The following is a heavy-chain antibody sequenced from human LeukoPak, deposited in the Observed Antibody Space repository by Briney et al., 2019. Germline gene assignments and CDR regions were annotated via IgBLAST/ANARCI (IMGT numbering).Heavy chain of an antibody. CDR2: INPSGST. CDR3: ARVGYSYVINDWSRTGLGAYPTKYYYHMDV. Sequence: PSETLSLTCTVYGGSFSDYYCGWIRQPPGKGLEWIGEINPSGSTNYSPSLKSRGTISLDASKNQFSLKLSSVAAADTAVYFCARVGYSYVINDWSRTGLGAYPTKYYYHMDVWDKGTTVTVSS. J-gene: IGHJ6*03. CDR1: GGSFSDYY. D-gene: IGHD5-18*01. V-gene: IGHV4-34*01.